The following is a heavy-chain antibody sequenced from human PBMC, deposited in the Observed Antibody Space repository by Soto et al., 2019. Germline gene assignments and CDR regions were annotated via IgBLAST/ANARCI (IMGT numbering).Heavy chain of an antibody. CDR1: GGTFSSYA. D-gene: IGHD4-17*01. CDR2: IIPIFGTA. CDR3: ARDERPRYLDYGDPIRVYYYYGMDV. Sequence: ASVKVSCKASGGTFSSYAISWVRQAPGQGLEWMGGIIPIFGTANYAQKFQGRVTITADESTSTAYMELSSLRSEDTAVYYCARDERPRYLDYGDPIRVYYYYGMDVWGQGTTVTVSS. J-gene: IGHJ6*02. V-gene: IGHV1-69*13.